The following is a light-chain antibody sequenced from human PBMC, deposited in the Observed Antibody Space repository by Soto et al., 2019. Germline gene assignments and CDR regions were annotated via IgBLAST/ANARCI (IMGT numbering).Light chain of an antibody. CDR1: QGISNW. J-gene: IGKJ1*01. CDR2: AAS. CDR3: QKYNIAPSWT. V-gene: IGKV1-27*01. Sequence: DIQMTQSPSSVSASVGDRVTITCRSSQGISNWLAWYQQAPGKAPKLLINAASTLQSGVPSRFSGSGSGTDFTPTISSLQPEDVATYYCQKYNIAPSWTFGQGTKVDIK.